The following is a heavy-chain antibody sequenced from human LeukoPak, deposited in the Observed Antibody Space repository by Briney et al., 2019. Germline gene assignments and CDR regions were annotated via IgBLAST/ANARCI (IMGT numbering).Heavy chain of an antibody. D-gene: IGHD3-22*01. CDR3: ARRAGDYSHPYDY. CDR2: IYSGGST. CDR1: GFTVGSNS. V-gene: IGHV3-53*01. Sequence: GGSLRLSCTVSGFTVGSNSMSWVRQAPGKGLEWASFIYSGGSTQYSDSVKGRFTISRDNSKNTLYLQMNSLRAEDTAVYYCARRAGDYSHPYDYWGQGTLVTVSS. J-gene: IGHJ4*02.